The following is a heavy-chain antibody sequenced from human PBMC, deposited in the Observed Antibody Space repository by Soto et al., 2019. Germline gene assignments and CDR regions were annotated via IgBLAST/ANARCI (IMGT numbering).Heavy chain of an antibody. V-gene: IGHV4-4*07. Sequence: KSSETLSLTCAVSGASVSSYYWSWIRQPAGKGLEWIGRMYITGSTNYNPSLKSRVTMSLDTSKNQFSLKLTSMTAADTAVYYCARDQSHDSGYYIADYYYGMDVWGQGTTVTVSS. CDR3: ARDQSHDSGYYIADYYYGMDV. CDR2: MYITGST. CDR1: GASVSSYY. J-gene: IGHJ6*02. D-gene: IGHD3-22*01.